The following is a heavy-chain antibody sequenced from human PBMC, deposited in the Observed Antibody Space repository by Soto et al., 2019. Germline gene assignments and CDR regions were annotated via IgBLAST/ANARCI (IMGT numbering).Heavy chain of an antibody. CDR1: GGTFSSYA. CDR2: IIPIFGTA. Sequence: ASVKVSCKASGGTFSSYAISWVRQAPGQGLEWMGGIIPIFGTANYAQKFQGRVTITADESTSTAYMELSSLRSEDMAVYYCARSLGYCSGGSCRPYWYFDLWGRGTLVTVSS. J-gene: IGHJ2*01. D-gene: IGHD2-15*01. V-gene: IGHV1-69*13. CDR3: ARSLGYCSGGSCRPYWYFDL.